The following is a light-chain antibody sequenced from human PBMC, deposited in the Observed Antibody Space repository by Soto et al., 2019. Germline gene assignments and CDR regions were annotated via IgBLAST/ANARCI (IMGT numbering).Light chain of an antibody. Sequence: QSALTQPASVSGSPGQSITISCTGTSSDVGAYDYVSWYQQNPGKAPKLIISEVSDRPSGVSNRFSGSKSGNTASLTISGLQAEDEADYFCSSYTSSSTLHVFGTGTKRTVL. CDR1: SSDVGAYDY. CDR3: SSYTSSSTLHV. J-gene: IGLJ1*01. V-gene: IGLV2-14*01. CDR2: EVS.